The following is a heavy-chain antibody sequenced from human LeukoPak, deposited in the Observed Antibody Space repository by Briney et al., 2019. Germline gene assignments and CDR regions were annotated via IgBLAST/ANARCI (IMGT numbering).Heavy chain of an antibody. D-gene: IGHD5-18*01. V-gene: IGHV4-34*01. CDR3: ARRYSYGPHHIDY. Sequence: SETLSLTCAVYGGSFSGYYWSWIRQPPGKGLEWIGEINHSGSTNYNPSLKSRVTISVDTSKNQFSLKLSSVTAADTAVYYCARRYSYGPHHIDYWGQGTLVTVSS. J-gene: IGHJ4*02. CDR2: INHSGST. CDR1: GGSFSGYY.